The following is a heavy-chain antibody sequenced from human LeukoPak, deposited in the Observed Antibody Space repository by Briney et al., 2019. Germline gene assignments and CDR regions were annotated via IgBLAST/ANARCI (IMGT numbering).Heavy chain of an antibody. V-gene: IGHV1-69*05. D-gene: IGHD2-2*03. CDR2: IIPIFGTA. Sequence: ASVTVSCKASGGTFSSYAISWVRQAPGQGLEWMGGIIPIFGTANYAQKFQGRVTITTDESTSTAYMELSSLRSEDTAVYYCARARGYCSSTSCYLTPPYFDYWGQGTLVTVSS. J-gene: IGHJ4*02. CDR1: GGTFSSYA. CDR3: ARARGYCSSTSCYLTPPYFDY.